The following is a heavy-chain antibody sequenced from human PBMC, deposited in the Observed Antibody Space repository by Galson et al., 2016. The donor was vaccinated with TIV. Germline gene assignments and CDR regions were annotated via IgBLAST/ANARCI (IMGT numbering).Heavy chain of an antibody. D-gene: IGHD1-26*01. J-gene: IGHJ6*02. CDR3: AGEGGTYSDSYYFGIVV. CDR1: EFTFSAYA. V-gene: IGHV3-30*07. Sequence: SLRLSCAASEFTFSAYAMHWVRQAPGKGPEWVAIISYDASNKYYADSVKGRFTISRANSKYTRYLQMNSRRAEDTAVYYFAGEGGTYSDSYYFGIVVWGQGTTVTVSS. CDR2: ISYDASNK.